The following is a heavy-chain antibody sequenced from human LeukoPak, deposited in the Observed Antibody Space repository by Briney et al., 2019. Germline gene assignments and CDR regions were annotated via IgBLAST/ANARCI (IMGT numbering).Heavy chain of an antibody. Sequence: SETLSLTCAVYGGSFSGYYWSWIRQPPGKGLEWIGEINHSGSTNYNPSLKSRVTISVDTSKNQFSLKLSSVTAADTAAYYCARAPRKWWPVKTWGQGTLVTVSS. CDR3: ARAPRKWWPVKT. V-gene: IGHV4-34*01. J-gene: IGHJ5*02. D-gene: IGHD2-15*01. CDR1: GGSFSGYY. CDR2: INHSGST.